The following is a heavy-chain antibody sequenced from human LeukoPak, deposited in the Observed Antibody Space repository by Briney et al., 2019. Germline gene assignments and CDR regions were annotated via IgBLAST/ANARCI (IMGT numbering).Heavy chain of an antibody. CDR2: IDSSGST. CDR1: GDSLRSYY. J-gene: IGHJ3*02. V-gene: IGHV4-4*07. Sequence: SQTLSLTCTLSGDSLRSYYWSLIRQSAGKGLEWIGRIDSSGSTNYKPSLKSRVTMSVDTSKNQFSLSLTSVTAADTAVYYCARGGGHDAFDIWGQGTMVTVSS. CDR3: ARGGGHDAFDI.